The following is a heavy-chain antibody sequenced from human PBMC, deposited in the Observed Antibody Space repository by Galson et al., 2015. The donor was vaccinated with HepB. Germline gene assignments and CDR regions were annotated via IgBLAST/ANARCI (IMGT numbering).Heavy chain of an antibody. Sequence: SVKVSCKASGFIFANYAMHWVRQAPGQRLEWMGWINAGNGYTKYSQKFQGRVTITRDTSASTAYMEVSSLRSEDTAVYYCASSEPGDFFYYGMDVWGQGTTVTVSS. CDR2: INAGNGYT. CDR3: ASSEPGDFFYYGMDV. CDR1: GFIFANYA. D-gene: IGHD3-10*01. J-gene: IGHJ6*02. V-gene: IGHV1-3*01.